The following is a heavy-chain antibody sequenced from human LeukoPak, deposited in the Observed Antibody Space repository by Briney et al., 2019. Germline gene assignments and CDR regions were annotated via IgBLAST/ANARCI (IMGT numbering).Heavy chain of an antibody. D-gene: IGHD3-16*02. CDR3: ARDGLRLGELSLN. J-gene: IGHJ4*02. Sequence: SQTLSLTCAVSGGSISSGGYSWSWIRQPPGKGLEWIGYIYHSGSTYYNPSLKSRVTISVDRSKNQFSLKLSSVTAADTAAYYCARDGLRLGELSLNWGQGTLVTVSS. V-gene: IGHV4-30-2*01. CDR2: IYHSGST. CDR1: GGSISSGGYS.